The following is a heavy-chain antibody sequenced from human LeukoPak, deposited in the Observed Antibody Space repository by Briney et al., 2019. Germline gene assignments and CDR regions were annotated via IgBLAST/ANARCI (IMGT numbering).Heavy chain of an antibody. CDR2: ISSSSSYI. D-gene: IGHD2-21*02. V-gene: IGHV3-21*01. CDR1: AFTFSSYS. J-gene: IGHJ4*02. Sequence: PGGSLRLSCAASAFTFSSYSMNWVRQAPGKGLEWVSSISSSSSYIYYADSVKGRFTISRDNAKNSLYLQMNSLRAEDTAVYYCARDLAYCGGDCHATAEYYFDYWGQGTLVTVSS. CDR3: ARDLAYCGGDCHATAEYYFDY.